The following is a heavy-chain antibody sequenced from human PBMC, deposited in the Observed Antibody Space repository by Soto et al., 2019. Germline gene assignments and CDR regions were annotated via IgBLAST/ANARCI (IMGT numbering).Heavy chain of an antibody. Sequence: PGGSLRLSCAASGFNFSEYAMHWVRQSPGKGLEWLAIISFEGSNKNSANSVKGRFTISRDNSKNTLYLQMNDLRPEDTAVYYCAKDWETLVAGRFFDSWGQGTPVTVSS. D-gene: IGHD5-12*01. CDR1: GFNFSEYA. CDR2: ISFEGSNK. CDR3: AKDWETLVAGRFFDS. J-gene: IGHJ4*02. V-gene: IGHV3-30*18.